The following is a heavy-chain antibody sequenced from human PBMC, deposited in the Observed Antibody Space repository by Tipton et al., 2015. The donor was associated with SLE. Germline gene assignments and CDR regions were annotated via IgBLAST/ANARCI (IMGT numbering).Heavy chain of an antibody. CDR2: IYYSGST. V-gene: IGHV4-59*01. Sequence: LRLSCTVSGGSISSYYWSWIRQPPGKGLEWIGYIYYSGSTNYNPSLKSRVTISVDTSKNQFSLKLSSVTAADTAVYYCARALGPTIFGVSYWGQGTLVTVSS. CDR1: GGSISSYY. J-gene: IGHJ4*02. CDR3: ARALGPTIFGVSY. D-gene: IGHD3-3*01.